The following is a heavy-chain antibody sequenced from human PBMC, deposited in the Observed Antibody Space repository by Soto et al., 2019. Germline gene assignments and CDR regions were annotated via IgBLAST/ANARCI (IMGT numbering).Heavy chain of an antibody. CDR1: GFTLSYYG. V-gene: IGHV3-33*01. Sequence: QVQLEECGGGVVQPGRSLRLSCVVSGFTLSYYGVQWVRQAPGGGLEWVAVMYGDGRNKWYADAVQGRFTISRDTSRNTVYLQMSSLRAEDTAIYYCARGNCPGSTCFDYWGQGTLVTVSS. CDR3: ARGNCPGSTCFDY. D-gene: IGHD6-13*01. CDR2: MYGDGRNK. J-gene: IGHJ4*02.